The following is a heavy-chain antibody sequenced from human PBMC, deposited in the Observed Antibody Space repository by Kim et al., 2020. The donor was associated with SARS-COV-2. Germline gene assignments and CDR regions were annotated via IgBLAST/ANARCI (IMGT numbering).Heavy chain of an antibody. D-gene: IGHD2-15*01. CDR3: ARDLVGAAAGYFDY. Sequence: VSVKSRITINPDTSKNQFSLQLNSVTPEDTAVYYCARDLVGAAAGYFDYWGQGTLVTVSP. V-gene: IGHV6-1*01. J-gene: IGHJ4*02.